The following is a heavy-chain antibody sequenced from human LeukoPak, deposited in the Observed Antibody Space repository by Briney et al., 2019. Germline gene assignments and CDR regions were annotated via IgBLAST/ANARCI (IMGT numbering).Heavy chain of an antibody. CDR3: ARDAPQVPAAGVLAS. Sequence: GGSLRLSCAASGFTVSGNYMSWVRQAPGKGLEWVSVMYSRGDTYYANSVKGRFTFSRDISKNTLYLQMNGLRTEDTAMYYCARDAPQVPAAGVLASWGQGTLVTVSS. V-gene: IGHV3-53*01. CDR1: GFTVSGNY. J-gene: IGHJ5*02. D-gene: IGHD6-13*01. CDR2: MYSRGDT.